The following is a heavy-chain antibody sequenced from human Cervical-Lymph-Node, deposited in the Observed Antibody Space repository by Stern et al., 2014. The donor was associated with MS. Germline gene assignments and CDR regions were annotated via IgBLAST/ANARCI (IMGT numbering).Heavy chain of an antibody. CDR3: ARDRHAPNRYYYYGMDV. Sequence: QLQLQESGPGLVKSSETLSLTCTVSGDSISDFYWSWIRQSPGKGLEWLGDVYYSGGTSYNPSLKSRLTISVDTSKNQFSLKLSSVTAADTAVYYCARDRHAPNRYYYYGMDVWGQGTTVTVSS. D-gene: IGHD1-14*01. CDR1: GDSISDFY. J-gene: IGHJ6*02. V-gene: IGHV4-59*01. CDR2: VYYSGGT.